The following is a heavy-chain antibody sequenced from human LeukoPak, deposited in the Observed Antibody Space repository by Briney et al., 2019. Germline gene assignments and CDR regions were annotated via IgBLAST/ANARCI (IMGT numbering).Heavy chain of an antibody. CDR2: INGDGDST. CDR3: ARLRYDSSGYYYDP. V-gene: IGHV3-74*01. CDR1: GFTFRSHW. Sequence: GGSLRLSCAASGFTFRSHWMHWVRQAPGKGLVWVSRINGDGDSTLYADSVKGRFTISRDNTKNTLYLQMNSLRAEETAGYYCARLRYDSSGYYYDPWGQGTLVTVSS. D-gene: IGHD3-22*01. J-gene: IGHJ5*02.